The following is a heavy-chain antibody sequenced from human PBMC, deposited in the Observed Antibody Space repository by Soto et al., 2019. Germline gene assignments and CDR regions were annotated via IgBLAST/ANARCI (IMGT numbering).Heavy chain of an antibody. CDR3: AFQTYYYDSSAHWAFDY. Sequence: SVKVSCKASGGTFSGYAISWVRQAPGQGLEWMGGIIPIFGTANYEQKFQGRVTITADESTSTANMELSSLRSEDTAVYYCAFQTYYYDSSAHWAFDYWGQGTLVTVSS. J-gene: IGHJ4*02. CDR2: IIPIFGTA. V-gene: IGHV1-69*13. CDR1: GGTFSGYA. D-gene: IGHD3-22*01.